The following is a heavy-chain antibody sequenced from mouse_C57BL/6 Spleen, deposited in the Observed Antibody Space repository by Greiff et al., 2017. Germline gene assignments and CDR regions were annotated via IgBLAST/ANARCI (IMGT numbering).Heavy chain of an antibody. J-gene: IGHJ2*01. Sequence: VQLQQSGPELVKPGASVKISCKASGYTFTDYYMHWVKQSHGKSLEWIGDINPNNGGTSYNQKFKGKATLTVDKSSSTAYMERRSLTSEDTAVYYCARWGDDWGQGTTRTVYS. V-gene: IGHV1-26*01. CDR2: INPNNGGT. CDR1: GYTFTDYY. CDR3: ARWGDD.